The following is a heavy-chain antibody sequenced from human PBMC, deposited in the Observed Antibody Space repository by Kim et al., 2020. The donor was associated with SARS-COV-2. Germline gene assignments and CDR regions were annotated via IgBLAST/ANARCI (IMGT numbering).Heavy chain of an antibody. CDR2: ISYDGSNK. CDR1: GFTFSSYA. V-gene: IGHV3-30-3*01. D-gene: IGHD2-2*01. J-gene: IGHJ4*02. Sequence: GGSLRLSCAASGFTFSSYAMHWVRQAPGKGLEWVAVISYDGSNKYYADSVKGRFTISRDNSKNTLYLQMNSLRAEDTAVYYCASGYCSSTSCFVFDYWGQGTLVTVSS. CDR3: ASGYCSSTSCFVFDY.